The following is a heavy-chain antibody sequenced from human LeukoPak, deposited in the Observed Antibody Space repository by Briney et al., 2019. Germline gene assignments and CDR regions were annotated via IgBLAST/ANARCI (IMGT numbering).Heavy chain of an antibody. CDR1: GFTFSSYW. V-gene: IGHV3-74*01. CDR2: INSDGSST. CDR3: ARLIAEAARPADY. D-gene: IGHD6-6*01. Sequence: GGALRLSCGASGFTFSSYWMQWVRQAPGKGLVWVSRINSDGSSTSYADSVKGRFTISRDNAKNTLYLQMNRLRAEDTAVNYCARLIAEAARPADYWGQGTLVTVSS. J-gene: IGHJ4*02.